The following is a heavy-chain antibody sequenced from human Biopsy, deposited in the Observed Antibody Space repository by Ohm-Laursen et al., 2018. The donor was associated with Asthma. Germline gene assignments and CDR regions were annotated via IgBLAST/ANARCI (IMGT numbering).Heavy chain of an antibody. CDR2: ISYDGSTK. CDR3: ARDVVWFREVGGMDV. Sequence: RSLRLSCAASGFTLTTYAIHWVRQAPGKGLEWVAVISYDGSTKYSADSVKGHLIVSRDISKNILSLQMNSLRPEDTAVYYCARDVVWFREVGGMDVWGQGTTVTVS. CDR1: GFTLTTYA. D-gene: IGHD3-10*01. V-gene: IGHV3-30*03. J-gene: IGHJ6*02.